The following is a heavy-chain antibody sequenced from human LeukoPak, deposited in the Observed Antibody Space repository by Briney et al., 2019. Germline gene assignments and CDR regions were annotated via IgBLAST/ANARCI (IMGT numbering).Heavy chain of an antibody. J-gene: IGHJ6*02. Sequence: GGSLRLSCTGSGFTFGDHAMSWVRQAPGKGLEGVGFIRSKAYRGTTEYAASVKGRFTISRDDSASIAYLQMNSLRIEDTAVYYCARGPIQLWIHNAMDVWGQGTTVTVSS. V-gene: IGHV3-49*04. CDR3: ARGPIQLWIHNAMDV. CDR2: IRSKAYRGTT. D-gene: IGHD5-18*01. CDR1: GFTFGDHA.